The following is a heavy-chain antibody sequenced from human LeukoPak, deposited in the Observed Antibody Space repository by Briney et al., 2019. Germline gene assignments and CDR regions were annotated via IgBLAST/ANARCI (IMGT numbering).Heavy chain of an antibody. CDR2: ISGSAIST. J-gene: IGHJ4*02. CDR3: AKGDNNILTGYYNSFDS. Sequence: GGSLRLSCAASGFTFSSYAMSWIRQAPGRGLEWVSSISGSAISTYYADSVKGRFTISRDNSRNTLYLQMNSLRAEDTALFYCAKGDNNILTGYYNSFDSWGQGTLVTVSS. CDR1: GFTFSSYA. V-gene: IGHV3-23*01. D-gene: IGHD3-9*01.